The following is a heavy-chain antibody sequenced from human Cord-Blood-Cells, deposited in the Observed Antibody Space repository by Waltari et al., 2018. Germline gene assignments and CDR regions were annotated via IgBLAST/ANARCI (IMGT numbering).Heavy chain of an antibody. V-gene: IGHV4-59*01. CDR2: IYYSGST. Sequence: QVQLQESGPGLVKPSETLSLTCTVSGGSISSYYWSWIRQPPGKGLEWIGYIYYSGSTNYNPSRKSRVTISVDTSKNQFSLKLSSVTAADTAVYYCARGIGYCSSTSCYIGYYYYMDVWGKGTTVTVSS. CDR3: ARGIGYCSSTSCYIGYYYYMDV. J-gene: IGHJ6*03. D-gene: IGHD2-2*02. CDR1: GGSISSYY.